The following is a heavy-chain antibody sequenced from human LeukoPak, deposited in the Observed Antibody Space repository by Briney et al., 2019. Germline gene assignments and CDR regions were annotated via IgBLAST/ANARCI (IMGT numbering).Heavy chain of an antibody. D-gene: IGHD3-10*01. CDR1: GFSFKSYS. Sequence: GGPLSLSCAAAGFSFKSYSMNWVPQAPGKGLEGVSFITSTSSDLFYADSVKGRFTVSRDNARNSLYLQMNNLRAEDTAVYYCARAAGHYFDYWGQGSLVTVSS. CDR2: ITSTSSDL. J-gene: IGHJ4*02. CDR3: ARAAGHYFDY. V-gene: IGHV3-21*01.